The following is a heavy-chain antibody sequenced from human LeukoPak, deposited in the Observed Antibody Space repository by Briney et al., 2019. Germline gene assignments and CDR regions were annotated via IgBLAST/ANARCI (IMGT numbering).Heavy chain of an antibody. Sequence: GGSLRLSCAAFGFTFSSYWMSWVRQAPGKGLEWVANIKQDGSEKYYVDSVKGRFTISRDNAKNSLYLQMNSLRAEDAAVYYCARHQLGELSRWGQGTLVTVSS. CDR2: IKQDGSEK. CDR3: ARHQLGELSR. CDR1: GFTFSSYW. D-gene: IGHD3-16*02. J-gene: IGHJ4*02. V-gene: IGHV3-7*03.